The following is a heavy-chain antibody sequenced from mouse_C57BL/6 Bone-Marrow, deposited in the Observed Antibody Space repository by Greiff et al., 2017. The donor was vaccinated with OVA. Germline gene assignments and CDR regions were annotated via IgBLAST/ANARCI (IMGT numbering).Heavy chain of an antibody. Sequence: EVMLVESGAELVRPGSSVKMSCKTSGYTFTSYGINWVKQRPGQGLEWIGYIYIGNGYTEYNEKFKGKATLTSDTSSSTAYMQLSSLTSEDSAIYFCAFHYYGSPYWYFDVWGTGTTVTVSS. CDR3: AFHYYGSPYWYFDV. V-gene: IGHV1-58*01. CDR2: IYIGNGYT. J-gene: IGHJ1*03. CDR1: GYTFTSYG. D-gene: IGHD1-1*01.